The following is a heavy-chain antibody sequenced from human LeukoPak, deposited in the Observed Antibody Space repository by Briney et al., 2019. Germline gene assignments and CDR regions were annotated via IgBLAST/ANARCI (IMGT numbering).Heavy chain of an antibody. J-gene: IGHJ4*02. CDR2: ISYDGNNE. CDR1: GFTFSSYG. CDR3: AKDRSSSSPDY. Sequence: GGSLRLSCAASGFTFSSYGFHWVRQAPGKGLEWVAVISYDGNNEYYADSVKGRFTISRDNSKNTLYLQMNSLSAEDTAVYYCAKDRSSSSPDYWGQGTLVTVSS. V-gene: IGHV3-30*18. D-gene: IGHD6-6*01.